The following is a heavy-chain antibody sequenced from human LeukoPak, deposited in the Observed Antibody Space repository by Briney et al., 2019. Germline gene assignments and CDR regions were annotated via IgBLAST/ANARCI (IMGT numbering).Heavy chain of an antibody. V-gene: IGHV3-11*03. CDR2: ISSSSSYT. Sequence: GGSLRLSCAASGFTFSDYYMSWIRQAPGKGLEWVSYISSSSSYTNYADSVKGRFTISRDNAKNSLYLQMNSLRAEDTAVYYCARCGTYYYGMDVWGPGTTFTVSS. CDR3: ARCGTYYYGMDV. J-gene: IGHJ6*02. CDR1: GFTFSDYY. D-gene: IGHD1-26*01.